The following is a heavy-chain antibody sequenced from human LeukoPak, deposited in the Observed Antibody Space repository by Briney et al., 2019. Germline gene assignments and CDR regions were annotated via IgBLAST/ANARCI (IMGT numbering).Heavy chain of an antibody. D-gene: IGHD3-10*01. J-gene: IGHJ3*02. Sequence: GGSLRLSCAASGFTVSNNYMTWVRQAPGKGLDWVSIIYAGGTTYYADSVKGRFIISRDNSKNTLYLQMNSLSAEDTAVYYCARDSGLDAFDIWGQGTMVTVSS. CDR2: IYAGGTT. CDR1: GFTVSNNY. V-gene: IGHV3-53*01. CDR3: ARDSGLDAFDI.